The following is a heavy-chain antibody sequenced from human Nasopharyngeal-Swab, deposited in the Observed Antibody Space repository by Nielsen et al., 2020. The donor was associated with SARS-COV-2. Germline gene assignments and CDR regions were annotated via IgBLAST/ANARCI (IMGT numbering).Heavy chain of an antibody. Sequence: GESLKLSCAASWFTFSSYAMHWVRQAPGKGLEWVAVISYDGSNKYYADSVKGRFTISRDNSKNTLYLQMNSLRAEDTAVYYCARDRGIAVANNWFDPWGQGTLVTVSS. V-gene: IGHV3-30*04. D-gene: IGHD6-19*01. CDR2: ISYDGSNK. J-gene: IGHJ5*02. CDR1: WFTFSSYA. CDR3: ARDRGIAVANNWFDP.